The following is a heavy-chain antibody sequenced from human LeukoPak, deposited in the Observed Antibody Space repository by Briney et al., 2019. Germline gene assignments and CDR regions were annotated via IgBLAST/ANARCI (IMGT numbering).Heavy chain of an antibody. CDR3: AKGRGYCTGGSCYSDY. J-gene: IGHJ4*02. CDR2: IRGSDGST. D-gene: IGHD2-15*01. CDR1: GFTFSVYA. Sequence: GGSLSLSCTVSGFTFSVYAMSCVPDAPGEGLGWVLTIRGSDGSTYYADSVKGRFTISRDNSKNTLYLQMNSLRVEDTAIYYCAKGRGYCTGGSCYSDYWGQGTLVTVSS. V-gene: IGHV3-23*01.